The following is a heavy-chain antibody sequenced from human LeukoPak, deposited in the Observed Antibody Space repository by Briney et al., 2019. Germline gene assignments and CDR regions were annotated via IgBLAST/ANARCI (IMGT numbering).Heavy chain of an antibody. CDR3: ARVGSGFYYYYYYYMDV. Sequence: GGSLRLSCAASGFTFSSYWMSWVRQAPGKGLEWVANIKQDGSEKYYVDSVKGRFTISRDKAKNSLYMQRKSVREEDTAVYYCARVGSGFYYYYYYYMDVWGKGTTVTVSS. V-gene: IGHV3-7*01. J-gene: IGHJ6*03. D-gene: IGHD3-22*01. CDR1: GFTFSSYW. CDR2: IKQDGSEK.